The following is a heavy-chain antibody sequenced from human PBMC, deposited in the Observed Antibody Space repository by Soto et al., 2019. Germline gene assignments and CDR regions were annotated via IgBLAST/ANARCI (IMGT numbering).Heavy chain of an antibody. Sequence: GGSLRLSCAASGFTFSSYAMSWVRQAPGKGLEWVSAISGSGGSTYYADSVKGRFTISRDNSKNTLYLQMNSLRAEDTAVYYCAKVEQDFWSGYDYYYYGMDVWGQGTTVTVSS. J-gene: IGHJ6*02. CDR2: ISGSGGST. CDR3: AKVEQDFWSGYDYYYYGMDV. D-gene: IGHD3-3*01. CDR1: GFTFSSYA. V-gene: IGHV3-23*01.